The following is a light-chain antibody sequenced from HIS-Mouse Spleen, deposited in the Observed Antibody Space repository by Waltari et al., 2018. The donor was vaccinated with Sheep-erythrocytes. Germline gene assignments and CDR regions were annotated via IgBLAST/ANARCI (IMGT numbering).Light chain of an antibody. CDR2: GAS. CDR1: QGVSSSY. Sequence: SGRASQGVSSSYLAWYPQKPGQAPRLLIYGASSRATGIPDRFSGSGSGTDFTLTISRLEPEDFAVYYCQQYGSSLRTFGQGTKVEIK. CDR3: QQYGSSLRT. J-gene: IGKJ1*01. V-gene: IGKV3-20*01.